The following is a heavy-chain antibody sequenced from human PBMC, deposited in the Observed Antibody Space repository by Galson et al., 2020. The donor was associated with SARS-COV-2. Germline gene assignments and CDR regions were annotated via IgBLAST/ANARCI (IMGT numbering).Heavy chain of an antibody. CDR2: IYTSGTR. CDR3: AMQLGIYFDF. Sequence: SETLSLTCAVSGGSIRNYYWSWIRPPAGKGLEWIGRIYTSGTRNYSPSLQSRVTMSLDTSKNQLSLNLSSVTAADTAVYYCAMQLGIYFDFWGHGTLVTVSS. CDR1: GGSIRNYY. J-gene: IGHJ2*01. V-gene: IGHV4-4*07. D-gene: IGHD7-27*01.